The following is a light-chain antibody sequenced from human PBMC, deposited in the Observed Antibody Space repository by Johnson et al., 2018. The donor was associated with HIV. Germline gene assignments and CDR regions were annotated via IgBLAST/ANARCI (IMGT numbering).Light chain of an antibody. V-gene: IGLV1-51*01. CDR3: GTWDSSLSAYV. CDR2: DNN. J-gene: IGLJ1*01. CDR1: TSNIGNNY. Sequence: QSVLTQPPSVSAAPGQKVTISCSGSTSNIGNNYVSWYQQFPKTAPKLLIYDNNKRPSGIPDRFSGSKSGTSATLGITGLPTGDEADYYCGTWDSSLSAYVFGTGTKVTVL.